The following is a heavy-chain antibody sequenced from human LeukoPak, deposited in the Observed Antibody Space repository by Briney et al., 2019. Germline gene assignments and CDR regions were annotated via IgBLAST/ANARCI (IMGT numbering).Heavy chain of an antibody. J-gene: IGHJ4*02. Sequence: AGGSLRLSCAACGFTFSNYDMHWVRQAPGKGLEWVAVISYDGSNKYYADSVKGRFTISRDNSKNTLYLQMNSLRAEDAAVYYCARAQGGYNFFDYWGQGTLVTVSS. CDR3: ARAQGGYNFFDY. D-gene: IGHD6-13*01. CDR1: GFTFSNYD. CDR2: ISYDGSNK. V-gene: IGHV3-30-3*01.